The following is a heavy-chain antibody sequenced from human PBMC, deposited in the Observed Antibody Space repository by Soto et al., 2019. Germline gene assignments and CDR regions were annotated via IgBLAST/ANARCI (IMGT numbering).Heavy chain of an antibody. CDR1: GDSVSSNSAA. CDR2: TYYRSKWYN. Sequence: SQTLSLTFAISGDSVSSNSAAWNWIRQSPSRVLEWLGRTYYRSKWYNDYAVSVKSRITINPDTSKNQFSLQLNSVTPEDTAVYYCARDHADSRSWYNWFDPWGQGTMVTVSS. J-gene: IGHJ5*02. D-gene: IGHD6-13*01. V-gene: IGHV6-1*01. CDR3: ARDHADSRSWYNWFDP.